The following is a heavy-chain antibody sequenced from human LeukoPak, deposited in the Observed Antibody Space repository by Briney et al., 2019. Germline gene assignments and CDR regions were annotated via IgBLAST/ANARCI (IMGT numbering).Heavy chain of an antibody. D-gene: IGHD3-9*01. CDR2: ISSNGGST. CDR1: GFTFSSYA. J-gene: IGHJ6*02. V-gene: IGHV3-64*01. Sequence: PGGSLRLSCAASGFTFSSYAMHWVRQAPGKGLEYVSAISSNGGSTYYANSVKGRFTISRDNSKNTLYLQMGSLRAEDMAVHYCARDLYDILTGYYPEYYYYYGMDVWGQGTTVTVSS. CDR3: ARDLYDILTGYYPEYYYYYGMDV.